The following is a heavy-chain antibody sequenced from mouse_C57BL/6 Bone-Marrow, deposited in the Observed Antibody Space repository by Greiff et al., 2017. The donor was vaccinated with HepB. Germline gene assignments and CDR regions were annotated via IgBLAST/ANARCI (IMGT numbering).Heavy chain of an antibody. V-gene: IGHV1-85*01. D-gene: IGHD1-1*01. Sequence: QVQLQQSGPELVKPGASVKLSCKASGYTFTSYDINGVKQRPGQGLEWIGWIYPRDGSTKYNEKFKGKATLTVDTSSSTAYMELHSLTSEDSAVYFCARGTTVVATDFDYWGQGTTLTVSS. J-gene: IGHJ2*01. CDR3: ARGTTVVATDFDY. CDR2: IYPRDGST. CDR1: GYTFTSYD.